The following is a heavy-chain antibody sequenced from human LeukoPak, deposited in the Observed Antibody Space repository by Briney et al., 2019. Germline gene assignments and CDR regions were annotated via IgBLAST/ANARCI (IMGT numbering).Heavy chain of an antibody. J-gene: IGHJ4*02. CDR1: GFTVSSNY. V-gene: IGHV3-53*01. CDR2: IYSGGST. CDR3: ARAQTSSGYYYELVEY. Sequence: GGSLRLSCAASGFTVSSNYMSWVRQAPGKGLEWVSVIYSGGSTYYADSVKGRFTISRDNSKNTLYLQMNSLRAEDTAVYYCARAQTSSGYYYELVEYWGQGTLVTVSS. D-gene: IGHD3-22*01.